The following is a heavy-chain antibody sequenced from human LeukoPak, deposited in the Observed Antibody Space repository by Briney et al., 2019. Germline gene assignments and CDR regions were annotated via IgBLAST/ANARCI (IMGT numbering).Heavy chain of an antibody. CDR3: AKVGYSSSWTDY. CDR2: ISSSGSTI. CDR1: GFTFSSYS. Sequence: GGSLRLSCAASGFTFSSYSMNWVRQAPGKGLEWVSYISSSGSTIYYADSVKGRFTISRDNSKNTLYLQMNSLRAEDTAVYYCAKVGYSSSWTDYWGQGTLVTVSS. J-gene: IGHJ4*02. V-gene: IGHV3-48*01. D-gene: IGHD6-13*01.